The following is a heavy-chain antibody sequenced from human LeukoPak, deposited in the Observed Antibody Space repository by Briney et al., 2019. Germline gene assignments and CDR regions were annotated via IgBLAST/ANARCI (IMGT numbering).Heavy chain of an antibody. V-gene: IGHV3-23*01. CDR2: ISASDGTT. D-gene: IGHD3-22*01. Sequence: GGSLRLSCAASGFTFSSNGMSWVRQAPGKGLEWVSGISASDGTTYYADSVKGRFIISRDNSKSTLYLLMNTLRAEDTAVYYYAKSDSSDYFVPHGNLDNWGQGTLVTVSS. J-gene: IGHJ4*02. CDR1: GFTFSSNG. CDR3: AKSDSSDYFVPHGNLDN.